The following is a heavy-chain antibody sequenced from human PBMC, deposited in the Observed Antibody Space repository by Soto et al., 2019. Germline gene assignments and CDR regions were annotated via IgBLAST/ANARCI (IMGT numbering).Heavy chain of an antibody. J-gene: IGHJ4*02. D-gene: IGHD3-10*01. CDR3: ARGGLYYYGSGTDY. V-gene: IGHV3-21*01. CDR2: ISSSSSYI. Sequence: EVQLVESGGGLVKPGGSLRLSCAASGFTFSSYSMNWVRQAPGKGLEWVSSISSSSSYIYYADSVKGRFTISRDNAKNSLYLQMYSLRAEDTAVYYCARGGLYYYGSGTDYWGQGTLVTVSS. CDR1: GFTFSSYS.